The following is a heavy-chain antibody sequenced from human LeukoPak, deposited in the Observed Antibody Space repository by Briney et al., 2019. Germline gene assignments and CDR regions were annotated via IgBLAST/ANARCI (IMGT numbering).Heavy chain of an antibody. J-gene: IGHJ4*02. D-gene: IGHD4-17*01. CDR2: ISGSGGST. Sequence: GGSLRLSCAASGFTFGSYAMSWVRQAPGKGLEWVSAISGSGGSTYYADSVKGRFTISRDNSKNTLYLQMNSLRAEDTAVYYCAKGGVRDDYGDFLDYWGQGTLVTVSS. V-gene: IGHV3-23*01. CDR3: AKGGVRDDYGDFLDY. CDR1: GFTFGSYA.